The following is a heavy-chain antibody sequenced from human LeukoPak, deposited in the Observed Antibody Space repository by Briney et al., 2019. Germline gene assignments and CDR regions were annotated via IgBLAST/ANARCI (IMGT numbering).Heavy chain of an antibody. CDR2: ISAYNGNT. J-gene: IGHJ4*02. CDR3: ARDLTWELLKVYYFDY. V-gene: IGHV1-18*01. CDR1: GYTFTSYG. Sequence: ASVKVSCKASGYTFTSYGISWVRQAPGQGPEWMGWISAYNGNTNYAQKLQGRVTMTTDTSTSTAYMELRSLRSDDTAVYYCARDLTWELLKVYYFDYWGQGTRVTVSS. D-gene: IGHD1-26*01.